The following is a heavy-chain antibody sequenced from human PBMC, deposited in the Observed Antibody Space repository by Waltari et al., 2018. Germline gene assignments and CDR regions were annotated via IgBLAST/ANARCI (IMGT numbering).Heavy chain of an antibody. V-gene: IGHV4-34*02. D-gene: IGHD3-3*01. Sequence: QVQLQQWGAGLLKPSETLSLTCDFSGGSLSGYHWTWIRQPPGKGLEWIGEINDSGRTTYNPSLESRVTVSIDTANNQFSLRVRSVTAADTAVYYCARVFGYYYYYMDVWGKGTTVTISS. CDR3: ARVFGYYYYYMDV. CDR1: GGSLSGYH. J-gene: IGHJ6*03. CDR2: INDSGRT.